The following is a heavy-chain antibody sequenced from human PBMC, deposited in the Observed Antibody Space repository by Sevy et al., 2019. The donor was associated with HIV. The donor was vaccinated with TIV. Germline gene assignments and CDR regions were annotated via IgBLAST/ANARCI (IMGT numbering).Heavy chain of an antibody. J-gene: IGHJ4*02. CDR1: GFTFSSYS. CDR2: ISSSSSYI. D-gene: IGHD5-18*01. Sequence: GSLRLSCAASGFTFSSYSMNWVRQAPGKGLEWVSSISSSSSYIYYADSVKGRFTISRDNAKNSLYLQMNSLRAEDTAVYYCARDAGVDTARYYFDYWGQGTLVTVSS. CDR3: ARDAGVDTARYYFDY. V-gene: IGHV3-21*01.